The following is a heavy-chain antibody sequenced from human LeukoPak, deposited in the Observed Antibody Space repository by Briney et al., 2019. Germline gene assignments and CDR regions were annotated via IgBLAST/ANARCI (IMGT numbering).Heavy chain of an antibody. D-gene: IGHD3-3*01. CDR3: ARSTRVLRQNWFDP. CDR2: ISSSGSTI. Sequence: GGSLRLSCAASGFTFSSYEMNWVRQAPGKGLEWVSYISSSGSTIYYADSVKGRFTISRDNAKNSLYLQMNSLRAEDTAVYYCARSTRVLRQNWFDPWGQGTLVTVSS. J-gene: IGHJ5*02. CDR1: GFTFSSYE. V-gene: IGHV3-48*03.